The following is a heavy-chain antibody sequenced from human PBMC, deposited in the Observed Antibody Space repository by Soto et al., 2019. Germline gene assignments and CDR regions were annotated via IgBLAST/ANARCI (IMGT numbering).Heavy chain of an antibody. CDR2: IYHSGST. D-gene: IGHD3-10*01. Sequence: SETLSLTCAVSGGSISSGGYSWSWIRQPPGKGLEWIGYIYHSGSTYYNPSLKSRVTISVDRSKNQFSLKLSSVSAADTAVYYCARAWFLGISPRFDYWGQGTLVTVAS. J-gene: IGHJ4*02. CDR3: ARAWFLGISPRFDY. CDR1: GGSISSGGYS. V-gene: IGHV4-30-2*01.